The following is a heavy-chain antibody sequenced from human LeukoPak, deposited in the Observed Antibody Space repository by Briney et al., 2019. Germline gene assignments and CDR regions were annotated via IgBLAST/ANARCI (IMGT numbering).Heavy chain of an antibody. CDR3: ARVEVAGTFDY. V-gene: IGHV3-30*04. D-gene: IGHD6-19*01. CDR2: ISYDGSNK. CDR1: GFTFSSYA. Sequence: GRSLRLSCAASGFTFSSYAMHWVRQAPGKGLEWVAVISYDGSNKYYADSVKGRFTISRDNSKNTLYLQMNSLRAEDTAVYYCARVEVAGTFDYWGQGTLVTVSS. J-gene: IGHJ4*02.